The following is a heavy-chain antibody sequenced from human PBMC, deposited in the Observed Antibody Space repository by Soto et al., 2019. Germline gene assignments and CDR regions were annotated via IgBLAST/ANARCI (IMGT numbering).Heavy chain of an antibody. J-gene: IGHJ6*02. D-gene: IGHD1-1*01. CDR2: ISGSSGYT. V-gene: IGHV3-11*06. Sequence: QVQLVESGGGLVKPGGSLRLSCAASGFSFSDSYMSWVRQAPGTGLEWVAYISGSSGYTGYADSVKGRFTISRDNAKNSVYLQMNSLRLADTAVYYCARNRGGYGPPDVWGQGTTVTVSS. CDR1: GFSFSDSY. CDR3: ARNRGGYGPPDV.